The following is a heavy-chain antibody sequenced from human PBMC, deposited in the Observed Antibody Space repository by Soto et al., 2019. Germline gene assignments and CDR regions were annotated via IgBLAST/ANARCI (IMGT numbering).Heavy chain of an antibody. CDR2: ISGSGDNT. V-gene: IGHV3-23*01. CDR3: ARAGGGPLNWFDP. CDR1: GFPFTSYD. D-gene: IGHD3-16*01. J-gene: IGHJ5*02. Sequence: GPLRLYCASSGFPFTSYDMSWVRQAPGKGLEWVSTISGSGDNTYYADSVKGRFTISRDNSKNTLYLQMNSLRSEDTALYYCARAGGGPLNWFDPWGQGTLVTVSS.